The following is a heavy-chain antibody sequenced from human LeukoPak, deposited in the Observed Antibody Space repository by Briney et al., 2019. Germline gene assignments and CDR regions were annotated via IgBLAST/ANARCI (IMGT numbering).Heavy chain of an antibody. CDR2: IYHSGST. V-gene: IGHV4-30-2*02. J-gene: IGHJ6*02. Sequence: PSETLSLTCAVSGGSISSGGYSWSWIRQPPGKGLEWIGYIYHSGSTYYNPSLKSRVTISVDTSKNQFSLKLSSVTAADTAVYYCARGGDYGYNIPYYYYGMDVWGQGTTVTVSS. CDR1: GGSISSGGYS. CDR3: ARGGDYGYNIPYYYYGMDV. D-gene: IGHD5-24*01.